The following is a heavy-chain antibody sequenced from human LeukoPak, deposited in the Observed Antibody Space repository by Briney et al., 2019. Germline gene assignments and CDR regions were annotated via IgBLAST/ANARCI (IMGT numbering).Heavy chain of an antibody. Sequence: ASVKVSCKASGGTFSSYAISWVRQAPGLGLEWMGGIIPIFGTANYAQKFQGRVTITTDESTSTAYMELSSLRSEDTAVYYCARGVGATFANFDYWGQGTLVTVSS. D-gene: IGHD1-26*01. CDR3: ARGVGATFANFDY. J-gene: IGHJ4*02. CDR2: IIPIFGTA. CDR1: GGTFSSYA. V-gene: IGHV1-69*05.